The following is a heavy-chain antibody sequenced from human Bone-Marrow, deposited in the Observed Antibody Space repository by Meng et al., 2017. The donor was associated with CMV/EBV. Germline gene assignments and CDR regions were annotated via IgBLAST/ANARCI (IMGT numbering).Heavy chain of an antibody. CDR2: ISYDGNYK. CDR3: AKRGDKSGSYYPYFDY. CDR1: GFTLSNYA. V-gene: IGHV3-30*18. Sequence: SGFTLSNYAMHWVRQAPGKGLEWVAVISYDGNYKYYADSVRGRFTISRDNSKSTVYLQMNSLRAEDTAVYHCAKRGDKSGSYYPYFDYWGQGTLVTVSS. J-gene: IGHJ4*02. D-gene: IGHD1-26*01.